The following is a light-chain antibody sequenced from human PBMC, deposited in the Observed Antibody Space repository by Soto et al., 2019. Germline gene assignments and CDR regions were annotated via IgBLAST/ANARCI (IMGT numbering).Light chain of an antibody. CDR3: AAWDDSLEGWV. V-gene: IGLV1-44*01. J-gene: IGLJ3*02. Sequence: QAVVTQPPSASGTPGQRVTISCSGSSSNIGRNPVNWYQQLPGTAPKLLIYTNDKRPSGVPDRFSGSKSGTSASLDFSGLQSEDEADYYCAAWDDSLEGWVFGGGTKLTVL. CDR1: SSNIGRNP. CDR2: TND.